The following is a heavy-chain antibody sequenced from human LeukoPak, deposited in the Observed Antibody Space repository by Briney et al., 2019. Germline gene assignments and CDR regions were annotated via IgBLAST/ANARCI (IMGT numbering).Heavy chain of an antibody. V-gene: IGHV1-18*01. J-gene: IGHJ6*03. CDR2: ISAYNGNT. CDR3: ARVEVYTEHYYYYMDV. Sequence: GESLKISCKGSGYTFTSYGISWVRQAPGQGLEWMGWISAYNGNTNYAQKLQGRVTMTTDTSTSTAYMELRSLRSDDTAVYYCARVEVYTEHYYYYMDVWGKGTTVTVSS. CDR1: GYTFTSYG. D-gene: IGHD3-16*01.